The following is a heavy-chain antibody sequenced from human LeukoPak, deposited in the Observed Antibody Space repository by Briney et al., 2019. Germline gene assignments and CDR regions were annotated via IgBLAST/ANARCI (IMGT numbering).Heavy chain of an antibody. Sequence: PGGSLRLSCAASGFTFSSYAMSWVRQAPGKGLEWVSAISGSGGSTYYADSVKGRFTISRDNSQNTLYLQMNSLRAEDTAVYYRARGPPPHYDSSGLDYWGQGTLVTVSS. J-gene: IGHJ4*02. CDR1: GFTFSSYA. CDR3: ARGPPPHYDSSGLDY. V-gene: IGHV3-23*01. D-gene: IGHD3-22*01. CDR2: ISGSGGST.